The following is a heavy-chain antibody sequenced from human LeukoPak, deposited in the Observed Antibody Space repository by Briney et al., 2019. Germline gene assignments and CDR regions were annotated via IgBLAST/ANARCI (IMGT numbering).Heavy chain of an antibody. CDR1: GFTFSSYE. CDR2: ISSSGSTI. J-gene: IGHJ6*02. CDR3: ARVRYYGSGSYRASRYGMDV. Sequence: GGSLRLSCAASGFTFSSYEMNWVRQAPGKGLEWVSYISSSGSTIYYADSVKGRFIISRDNAKNSLYLQMNSLRAEDTAVYYCARVRYYGSGSYRASRYGMDVWGQGTTVTVSS. D-gene: IGHD3-10*01. V-gene: IGHV3-48*03.